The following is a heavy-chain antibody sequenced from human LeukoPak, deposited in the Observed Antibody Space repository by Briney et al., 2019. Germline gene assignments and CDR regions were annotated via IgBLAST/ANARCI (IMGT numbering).Heavy chain of an antibody. CDR1: GFPFSSYW. D-gene: IGHD1-26*01. V-gene: IGHV3-33*08. Sequence: GGPLRLSCVASGFPFSSYWMTWVRRAPGKGLEWVAVIWYDGNNKYYADSVKGRFTISRDDSKNTLYLQMNSLRVEDTAVYYCARGSGNYYNWFDPWGQGTLVTVSS. CDR3: ARGSGNYYNWFDP. J-gene: IGHJ5*02. CDR2: IWYDGNNK.